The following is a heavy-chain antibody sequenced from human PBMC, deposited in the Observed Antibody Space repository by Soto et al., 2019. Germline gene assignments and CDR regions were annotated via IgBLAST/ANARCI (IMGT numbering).Heavy chain of an antibody. CDR3: AKDAVPYNGKWDWFDS. V-gene: IGHV3-23*01. CDR2: IGGGGTDT. D-gene: IGHD1-26*01. J-gene: IGHJ5*01. CDR1: RFTFSDYA. Sequence: DVQLLESGGGLVQPGGSLTLSCTASRFTFSDYAMSWVRQAPGKGLEWVSAIGGGGTDTYYEDCVKGRWTISRDNSKNTLYLQMNSLRDEDTAVYYCAKDAVPYNGKWDWFDSWGQGALVTVSS.